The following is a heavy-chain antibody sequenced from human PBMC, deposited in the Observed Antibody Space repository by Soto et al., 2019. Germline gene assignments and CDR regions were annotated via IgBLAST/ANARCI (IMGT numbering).Heavy chain of an antibody. CDR3: ARVRQGCSANNCYFDP. D-gene: IGHD1-1*01. V-gene: IGHV4-4*02. CDR2: VHISGHS. CDR1: GGSVRAPDW. J-gene: IGHJ5*01. Sequence: SETLSLTCTLSGGSVRAPDWWNWVRQSPDKGLEWIAEVHISGHSNYNPSLRSRVSVSIDSSKNQFYLNLNSVTAADAAIYYCARVRQGCSANNCYFDPWGQGTQVTVSS.